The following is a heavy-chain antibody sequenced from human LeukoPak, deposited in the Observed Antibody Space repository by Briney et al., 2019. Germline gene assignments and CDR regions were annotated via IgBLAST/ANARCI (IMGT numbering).Heavy chain of an antibody. CDR1: GGSIRNYY. CDR2: INHSGST. D-gene: IGHD3-10*01. Sequence: SETLSLTCTVSGGSIRNYYWSWIRQPPGKGLEWIGEINHSGSTNYNPSLKSRVTISVDTSKNQFSLKLSSVTAADTAVYYCARGALALWDGSGSYYIPAYNWFDPWGQGTLVTVSS. CDR3: ARGALALWDGSGSYYIPAYNWFDP. J-gene: IGHJ5*02. V-gene: IGHV4-34*01.